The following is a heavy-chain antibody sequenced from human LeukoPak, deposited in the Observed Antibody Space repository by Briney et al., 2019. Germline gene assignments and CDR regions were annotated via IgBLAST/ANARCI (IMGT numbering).Heavy chain of an antibody. CDR1: GGSISSSSYY. V-gene: IGHV4-39*01. D-gene: IGHD6-13*01. CDR3: ARHLLLAAAGLSFDY. CDR2: IYYSGST. Sequence: SETLSLTCTVSGGSISSSSYYWGWIRQPPGKGLEWIGNIYYSGSTYYNPSLKSRVTISVDTSKNQFSLKLSSVTAADTAVYYCARHLLLAAAGLSFDYWGQGTLVTVSS. J-gene: IGHJ4*02.